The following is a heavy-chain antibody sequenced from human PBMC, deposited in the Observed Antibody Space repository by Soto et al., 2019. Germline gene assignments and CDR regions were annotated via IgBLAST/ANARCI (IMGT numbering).Heavy chain of an antibody. Sequence: QVQLVEPGGGVVQPGRSLRLSCAASGFTFSSYGMHWVRQAPGKGLEWVAVISYDGSNKYYADSVKGRFTISRDNSKNTLYLQMNSLRAEDTAVYYCASDPVDTAMLDAFDIWGQGTMVTVSS. J-gene: IGHJ3*02. D-gene: IGHD5-18*01. V-gene: IGHV3-30*03. CDR2: ISYDGSNK. CDR3: ASDPVDTAMLDAFDI. CDR1: GFTFSSYG.